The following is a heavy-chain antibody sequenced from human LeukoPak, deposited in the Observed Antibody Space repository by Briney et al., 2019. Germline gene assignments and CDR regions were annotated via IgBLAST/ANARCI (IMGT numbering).Heavy chain of an antibody. J-gene: IGHJ6*02. D-gene: IGHD1-26*01. V-gene: IGHV3-66*01. CDR2: TYSGGST. CDR1: GFTVNSND. CDR3: ARYRGYGMDV. Sequence: PGGSLRLSCAASGFTVNSNDMSWVRQAPGKGLEWVAVTYSGGSTYYADSVKGRFTISRDNSKNTLFLQMNSLRAEDTAVYYCARYRGYGMDVWGQGTTVTVSS.